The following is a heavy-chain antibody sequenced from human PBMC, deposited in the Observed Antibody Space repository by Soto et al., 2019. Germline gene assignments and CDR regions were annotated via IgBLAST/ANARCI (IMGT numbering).Heavy chain of an antibody. J-gene: IGHJ5*02. Sequence: PSETLSLTCTVSGGSISSGDYYWSWIRQPPGKGLEWIGYIYYSGSTHYNPSLKRRVTISVDTSKNQFSLKLSSVTAADTAVYYCAVVPAAIGYFRFFDPWGQGTLVTVSS. CDR3: AVVPAAIGYFRFFDP. CDR1: GGSISSGDYY. D-gene: IGHD2-2*02. CDR2: IYYSGST. V-gene: IGHV4-30-4*01.